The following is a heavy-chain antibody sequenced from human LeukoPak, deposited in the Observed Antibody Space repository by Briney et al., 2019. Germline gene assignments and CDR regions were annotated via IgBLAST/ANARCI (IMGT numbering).Heavy chain of an antibody. J-gene: IGHJ4*02. Sequence: GGSLRLSCAASGFTFSSYAMSWVRQAPGKGLEWVSAISGSGGSTYYADSVKGRFTMSRDNSKNTLYLQMNSLRAEDTAVYYCAKCGGGSSGWPYFDYWGQGTLVTVSS. CDR1: GFTFSSYA. CDR3: AKCGGGSSGWPYFDY. CDR2: ISGSGGST. D-gene: IGHD6-19*01. V-gene: IGHV3-23*01.